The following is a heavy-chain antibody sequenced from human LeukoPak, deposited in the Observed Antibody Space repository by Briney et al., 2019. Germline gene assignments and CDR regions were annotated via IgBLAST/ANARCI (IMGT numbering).Heavy chain of an antibody. CDR2: MNPKTDNT. CDR3: ARGRLAAADLSYRAFDI. V-gene: IGHV1-8*01. D-gene: IGHD2-15*01. Sequence: GASVKVSCKASGYTFTSYNINWVRQAPGQGLEWMGWMNPKTDNTGYAQKFQGGVTMTRTTSISTAYMELNSLRSEDTAVYYCARGRLAAADLSYRAFDIWGQGTVVSVSS. J-gene: IGHJ3*02. CDR1: GYTFTSYN.